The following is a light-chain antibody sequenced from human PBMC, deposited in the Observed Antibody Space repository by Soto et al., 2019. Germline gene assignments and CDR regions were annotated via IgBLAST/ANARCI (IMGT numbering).Light chain of an antibody. CDR3: AAWDDTLNGPV. CDR2: SND. CDR1: SSNIGSNP. Sequence: QPVLTQPPSTSGTPGQRVTISCSGSSSNIGSNPVNWYQQLPGTAPKLLIYSNDRRPSGVPDRFSGSKSGTSASLAISGLQSEDEADYYCAAWDDTLNGPVFGTGTKVTVL. V-gene: IGLV1-44*01. J-gene: IGLJ1*01.